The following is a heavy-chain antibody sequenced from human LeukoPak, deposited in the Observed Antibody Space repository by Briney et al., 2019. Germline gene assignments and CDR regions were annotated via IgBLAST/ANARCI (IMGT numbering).Heavy chain of an antibody. CDR1: GGTFSSYA. CDR3: ARDGSYGDYVFEEFYFDY. CDR2: IIPIFGTA. Sequence: SVKVSCKASGGTFSSYAISWVRQAPGQGRDWMGGIIPIFGTADYAQKFQGRVTNTADESTSTAYMELSSLRSEDTAVYYCARDGSYGDYVFEEFYFDYWGQGTLVTVSS. J-gene: IGHJ4*02. D-gene: IGHD4-17*01. V-gene: IGHV1-69*13.